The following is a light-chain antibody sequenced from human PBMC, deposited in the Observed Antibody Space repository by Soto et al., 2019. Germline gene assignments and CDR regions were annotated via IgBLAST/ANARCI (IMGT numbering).Light chain of an antibody. V-gene: IGKV3-20*01. Sequence: TQSPSTLSVYPGERATLFCRASQSVSTNYLAWYQQKPGQAPRLLIYDASNRATGIPARFSGSGSGTDFTLTISSLEPEDFAVYYCQQSGSPPLTFGGGTKVDIK. CDR1: QSVSTNY. J-gene: IGKJ4*01. CDR3: QQSGSPPLT. CDR2: DAS.